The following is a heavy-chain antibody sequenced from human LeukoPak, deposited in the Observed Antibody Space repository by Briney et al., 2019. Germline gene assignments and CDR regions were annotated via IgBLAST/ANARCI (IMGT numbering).Heavy chain of an antibody. J-gene: IGHJ4*02. CDR2: IYYSGST. CDR1: GGSISSYY. Sequence: SETLSLTCTVSGGSISSYYWNWIRQPPGKGLEWIGYIYYSGSTNYNPSLKSRVTISVDTSKNQFSLKLSSVTAADTAVYYCARERGSYYGYWGQGTLVTVSS. D-gene: IGHD1-26*01. CDR3: ARERGSYYGY. V-gene: IGHV4-59*01.